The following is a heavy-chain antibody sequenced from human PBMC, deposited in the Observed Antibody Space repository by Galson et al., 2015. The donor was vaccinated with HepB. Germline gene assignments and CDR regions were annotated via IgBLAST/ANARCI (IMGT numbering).Heavy chain of an antibody. D-gene: IGHD3-22*01. CDR2: ISSSGGTT. CDR1: GYTFSSYA. V-gene: IGHV3-64*02. J-gene: IGHJ4*02. Sequence: SLRLSCAASGYTFSSYAMHWVRQAPGKGLEYVSGISSSGGTTYYADSVKGRFTISRDNSKNTLYLQMGSLRAEDMAVYYCARGTHRSGYSQIAYWGQGALVSVSS. CDR3: ARGTHRSGYSQIAY.